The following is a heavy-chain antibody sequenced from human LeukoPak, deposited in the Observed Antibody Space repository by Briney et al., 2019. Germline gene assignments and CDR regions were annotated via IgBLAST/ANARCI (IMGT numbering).Heavy chain of an antibody. V-gene: IGHV1-69*05. CDR2: IIPIFGTA. J-gene: IGHJ4*02. CDR3: ARGGYSDYRNPLDY. Sequence: ASVKVSCKASGGTFSSYAISWVRQAPGQGLEWMGRIIPIFGTANYAQKFQGRVTITTDESTSTAYMELSSLRSEDTAVYYCARGGYSDYRNPLDYWGQGTLVTVSS. CDR1: GGTFSSYA. D-gene: IGHD4-11*01.